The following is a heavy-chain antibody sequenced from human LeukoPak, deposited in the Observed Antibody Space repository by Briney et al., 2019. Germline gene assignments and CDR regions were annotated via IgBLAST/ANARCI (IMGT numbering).Heavy chain of an antibody. V-gene: IGHV4-34*01. CDR3: ASPQYSSGWYGDGY. J-gene: IGHJ4*02. D-gene: IGHD6-19*01. Sequence: SETLSLTCAVSGGSFSGYYWSWIRQPPGKGLEWIGVIYNSGSTNYNPSLKSRVTISVDTSKNQFSLKLSSVTAADTAVYYCASPQYSSGWYGDGYWGQGTLVTVSS. CDR2: IYNSGST. CDR1: GGSFSGYY.